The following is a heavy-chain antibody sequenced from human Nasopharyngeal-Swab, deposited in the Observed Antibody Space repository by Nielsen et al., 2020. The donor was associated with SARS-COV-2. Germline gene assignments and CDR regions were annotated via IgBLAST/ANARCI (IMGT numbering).Heavy chain of an antibody. D-gene: IGHD3-3*01. CDR2: ICNDGRNK. Sequence: GRSLRPSCAPSGFTSSSFAMNWVRQAPGKGLEWVAIICNDGRNKYYANSVKGRFSITRDNSKNTLYLQMSRLVAEDMAVYYCAGEADLRFDYWGQGTLVTVSS. CDR3: AGEADLRFDY. CDR1: GFTSSSFA. V-gene: IGHV3-33*08. J-gene: IGHJ4*02.